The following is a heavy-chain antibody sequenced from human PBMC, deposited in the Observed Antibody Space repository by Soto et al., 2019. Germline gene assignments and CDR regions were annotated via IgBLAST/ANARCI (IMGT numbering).Heavy chain of an antibody. CDR3: ARDRSGWYDF. D-gene: IGHD6-19*01. CDR1: GYPFTSHR. V-gene: IGHV1-18*01. Sequence: QVPLVQSGPEAKKTGASVKVSCKTSGYPFTSHRLTWVRRAPGTGLEWMGWISPHNGNAKHAQQFQDRGTMTADTAASTVYMELRSLRSDDSAVFYCARDRSGWYDFWGQGTLVTVSA. J-gene: IGHJ4*02. CDR2: ISPHNGNA.